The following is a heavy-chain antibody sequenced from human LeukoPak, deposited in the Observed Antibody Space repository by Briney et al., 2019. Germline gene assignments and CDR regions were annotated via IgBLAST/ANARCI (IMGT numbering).Heavy chain of an antibody. CDR3: ATASGNAFDV. CDR2: LYYDGSS. CDR1: GGSFTGGRFH. D-gene: IGHD3-10*01. Sequence: SGTLSLTCTLSGGSFTGGRFHWGWIRQPPGKGLEWLGNLYYDGSSYHTPSLSGRVTISLDTSRSQFFLKLSSVTAADTAVYYCATASGNAFDVWGQGTMVTVSS. V-gene: IGHV4-39*07. J-gene: IGHJ3*01.